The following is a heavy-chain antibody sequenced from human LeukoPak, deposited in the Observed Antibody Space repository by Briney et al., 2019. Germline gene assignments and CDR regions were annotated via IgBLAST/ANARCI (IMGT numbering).Heavy chain of an antibody. CDR2: IHYSGFT. J-gene: IGHJ4*02. CDR3: SRREDSGTSGYYGL. D-gene: IGHD3-22*01. V-gene: IGHV4-59*08. CDR1: GGSIRSYH. Sequence: SETLSLTCTVSGGSIRSYHWSWIRQPPGKGLEWIGYIHYSGFTNYNPSLKSRVTISVDTSKNRLSLKLNSVTAADTAVYYCSRREDSGTSGYYGLWGQGTLVTVSS.